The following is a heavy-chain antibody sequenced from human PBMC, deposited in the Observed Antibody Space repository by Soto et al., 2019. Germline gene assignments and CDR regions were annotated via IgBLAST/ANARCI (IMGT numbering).Heavy chain of an antibody. CDR2: IHYTGTT. V-gene: IGHV4-59*01. Sequence: SETLSLTCTVSGGSISSYYWSWIRQPPGKGLEWIGYIHYTGTTNYNPSLQSRVTMSLDTSRNQFSLKLSSVTAADTALYYCARESQYTFDSWGQGTLVTVSS. CDR3: ARESQYTFDS. CDR1: GGSISSYY. D-gene: IGHD6-6*01. J-gene: IGHJ4*02.